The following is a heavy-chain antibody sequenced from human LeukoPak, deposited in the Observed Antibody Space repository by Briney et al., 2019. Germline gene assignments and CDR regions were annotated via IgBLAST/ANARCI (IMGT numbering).Heavy chain of an antibody. CDR3: ASECRQLWLINYGMDV. D-gene: IGHD5-18*01. CDR1: GFTFSSYE. CDR2: ISSSGSTI. Sequence: GGSLTLSCAASGFTFSSYEMNWVRQAPGKGLEWVSYISSSGSTIYYAASVKGRFTISRDNAKNSLYLQMNSLRAEDTAVYYCASECRQLWLINYGMDVWGKGTTVTVSS. J-gene: IGHJ6*04. V-gene: IGHV3-48*03.